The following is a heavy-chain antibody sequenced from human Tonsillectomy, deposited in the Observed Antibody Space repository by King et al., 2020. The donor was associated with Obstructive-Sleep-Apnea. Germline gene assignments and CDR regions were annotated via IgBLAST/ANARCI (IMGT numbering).Heavy chain of an antibody. V-gene: IGHV3-30*18. J-gene: IGHJ4*02. Sequence: VQLVESGGGVVQPGRSLRLSCAASGFTFSSYGMHWVRQAPGKGLEWVAVISYDGRNKYYADSVKGRFTLSRDNSKNTLYLQMNSLRAEDTAVYYCAKDRYSSGWDAFDYWGQGTLVTVSS. CDR1: GFTFSSYG. D-gene: IGHD6-19*01. CDR2: ISYDGRNK. CDR3: AKDRYSSGWDAFDY.